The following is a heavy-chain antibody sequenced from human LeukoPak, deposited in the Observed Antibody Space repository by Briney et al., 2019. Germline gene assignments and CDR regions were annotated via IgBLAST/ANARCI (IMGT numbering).Heavy chain of an antibody. J-gene: IGHJ4*02. D-gene: IGHD5-18*01. CDR1: GYTFTPFD. Sequence: ASVTVSCKASGYTFTPFDIHWVRQATGQGLEWMGWMNPNNGNTGYAQTFQGRVTMTRSTSITTAYMELTSLRSEDTAVYYCARVSSYGLFDYWGQGTLVTVSS. CDR3: ARVSSYGLFDY. V-gene: IGHV1-8*01. CDR2: MNPNNGNT.